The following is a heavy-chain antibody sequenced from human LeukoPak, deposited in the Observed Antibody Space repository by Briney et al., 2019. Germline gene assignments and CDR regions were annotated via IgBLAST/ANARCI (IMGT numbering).Heavy chain of an antibody. Sequence: PGGSLRLSCAASGFTFSSYAMSWVRQAPGKGLEWVSTISGSGSTTYYADSVKGRFTIPRDNSKDTLYLQMNSLRAEDTAVYYCAKSQTSYDSSAYYYPHYWGQGTLVTVSS. D-gene: IGHD3-22*01. V-gene: IGHV3-23*01. J-gene: IGHJ4*02. CDR1: GFTFSSYA. CDR2: ISGSGSTT. CDR3: AKSQTSYDSSAYYYPHY.